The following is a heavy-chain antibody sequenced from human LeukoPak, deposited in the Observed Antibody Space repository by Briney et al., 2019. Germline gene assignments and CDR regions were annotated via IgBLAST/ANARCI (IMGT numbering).Heavy chain of an antibody. CDR3: ARDPMVNYYDSSGYYYYFDY. V-gene: IGHV1-18*01. CDR2: ISAYNGNT. CDR1: GYTFTSYG. Sequence: ASVKVSCKASGYTFTSYGISWVRQAPGQGLEWMGWISAYNGNTNYAQKLQGRVTMTTDTSTSTAYIELRSLRSDDTAVYYCARDPMVNYYDSSGYYYYFDYWGQGTLVTVSS. J-gene: IGHJ4*02. D-gene: IGHD3-22*01.